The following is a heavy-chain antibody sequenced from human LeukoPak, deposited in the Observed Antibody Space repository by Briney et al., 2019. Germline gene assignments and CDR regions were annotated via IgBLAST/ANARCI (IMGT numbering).Heavy chain of an antibody. CDR1: GFTFSTSA. J-gene: IGHJ4*02. D-gene: IGHD1-26*01. CDR3: ARAIVGATTRSFDY. CDR2: ISTSGAST. Sequence: PGGSLRLSCAASGFTFSTSAMNWVRQAPGKGLEWVSAISTSGASTYYADSVKGRFSISRDNSRNTLYLQVNSLRAEDTAVFYCARAIVGATTRSFDYWGQGTLVTVSS. V-gene: IGHV3-23*01.